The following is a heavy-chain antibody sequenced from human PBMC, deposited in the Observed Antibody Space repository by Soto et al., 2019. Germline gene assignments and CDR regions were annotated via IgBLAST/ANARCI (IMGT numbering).Heavy chain of an antibody. CDR2: IYYSGNT. Sequence: KPSETLSLTCTVSGGSISSGDYYWSWIRQPPGKGLEWIGYIYYSGNTYYNPSLKSRVTISVDTSKNQFSLKLSSVTAADTAVYYCARGGLRESYYFDYWGQGTLVTVSS. D-gene: IGHD3-16*01. CDR1: GGSISSGDYY. J-gene: IGHJ4*02. V-gene: IGHV4-30-4*01. CDR3: ARGGLRESYYFDY.